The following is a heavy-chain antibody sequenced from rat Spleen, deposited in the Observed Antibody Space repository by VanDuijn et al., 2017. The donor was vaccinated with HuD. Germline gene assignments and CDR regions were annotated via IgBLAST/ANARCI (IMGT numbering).Heavy chain of an antibody. CDR3: ARLHYGLDN. D-gene: IGHD1-7*01. V-gene: IGHV3-3*01. CDR2: INYAGST. CDR1: GYSISSSYR. J-gene: IGHJ2*01. Sequence: EVQLQESGPGLVKPSQSLSLTCSVTGYSISSSYRWNWIRKFPGNKLEWMGYINYAGSTHYNPSLKSRISITRDTSKNQFLLQVNSVTTEDTATYYCARLHYGLDNWGQGVMVTVSS.